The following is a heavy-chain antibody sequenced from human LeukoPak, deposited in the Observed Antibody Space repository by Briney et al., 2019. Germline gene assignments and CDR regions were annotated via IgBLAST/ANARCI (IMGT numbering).Heavy chain of an antibody. CDR3: ARDRIAAVGHWRWFDP. CDR2: IKQDVRVV. D-gene: IGHD6-25*01. CDR1: GFTFSDYW. J-gene: IGHJ5*02. Sequence: GGSLRLSCAASGFTFSDYWMTWVRQAPGKGLEWVANIKQDVRVVYYVDSVKGRFTISRDNAKNTLYLQMNSLRVEDTAVYYCARDRIAAVGHWRWFDPWGEGTLVTVSS. V-gene: IGHV3-7*04.